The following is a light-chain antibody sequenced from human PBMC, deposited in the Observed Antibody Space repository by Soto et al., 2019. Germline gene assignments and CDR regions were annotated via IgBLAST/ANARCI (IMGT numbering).Light chain of an antibody. V-gene: IGLV2-11*01. CDR3: CSYVRAYRLMI. CDR2: DVS. Sequence: QSVLTQPRSVSGSPGQSVTISCTGTYSDIGSYNYVSWYQHHPAKAPRLMIFDVSQRPSGVPDRFSGYKSGNTASLTISGLQTEDEADYYCCSYVRAYRLMIFGEGTKLTVL. CDR1: YSDIGSYNY. J-gene: IGLJ2*01.